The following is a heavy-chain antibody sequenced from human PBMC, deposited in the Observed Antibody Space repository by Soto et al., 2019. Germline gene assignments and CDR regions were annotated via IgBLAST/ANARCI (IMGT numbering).Heavy chain of an antibody. CDR2: IIPIFGTA. CDR1: GGTFSSYA. D-gene: IGHD6-6*01. J-gene: IGHJ2*01. Sequence: ASVKVSCKASGGTFSSYAISWVRQAPGQGLEWMGGIIPIFGTANYAQKFQGRVTITADESTSTAYMELSSLRSEDTAVYYCARGSDLGIADRPGWYFDLWGRRTLVTGSS. V-gene: IGHV1-69*13. CDR3: ARGSDLGIADRPGWYFDL.